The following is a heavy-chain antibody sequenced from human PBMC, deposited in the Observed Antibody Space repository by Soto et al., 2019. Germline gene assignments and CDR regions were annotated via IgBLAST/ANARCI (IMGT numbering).Heavy chain of an antibody. V-gene: IGHV1-18*01. CDR1: GYTFTSYG. CDR3: ARERGGLGYSGSRDY. Sequence: QVQLVQSGAEVKKPGASVKVSCKASGYTFTSYGISWVRQAPGQGLEWMGWISAYNGNTNYAQKLQSRVTVTTDTSTSTAYMELRSLRSDDTAVYYCARERGGLGYSGSRDYWGQGTLVTVSS. J-gene: IGHJ4*02. D-gene: IGHD1-26*01. CDR2: ISAYNGNT.